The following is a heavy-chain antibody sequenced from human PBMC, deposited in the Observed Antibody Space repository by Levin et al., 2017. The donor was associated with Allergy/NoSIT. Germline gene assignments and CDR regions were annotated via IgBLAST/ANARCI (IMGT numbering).Heavy chain of an antibody. D-gene: IGHD3-9*01. CDR3: AKDPNYDILTGYLDNWFDP. CDR2: ISGSGGST. J-gene: IGHJ5*02. Sequence: GGSLRLSCAASGFTFSSYAMSWVRQAPGKGLEWVSAISGSGGSTYYADSVKGRFTISRDNSKNTLYLQMNSLRAEDTAVYYCAKDPNYDILTGYLDNWFDPWGQGTLVTVSS. V-gene: IGHV3-23*01. CDR1: GFTFSSYA.